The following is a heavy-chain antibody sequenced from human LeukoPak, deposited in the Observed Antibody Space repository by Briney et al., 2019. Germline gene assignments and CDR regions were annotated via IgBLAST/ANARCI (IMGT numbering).Heavy chain of an antibody. J-gene: IGHJ4*02. V-gene: IGHV3-48*01. CDR2: ISSSGSTI. CDR1: GFTFSSYS. CDR3: ARGRSGYYFYFDY. Sequence: AGGSLRLSCAASGFTFSSYSMNWVRQAPGKGLEWVSYISSSGSTIYYADSVKGRFTISRDSVKNSLYLQMNSLRAEDTAVYYCARGRSGYYFYFDYWGQGTLVTVSS. D-gene: IGHD3-22*01.